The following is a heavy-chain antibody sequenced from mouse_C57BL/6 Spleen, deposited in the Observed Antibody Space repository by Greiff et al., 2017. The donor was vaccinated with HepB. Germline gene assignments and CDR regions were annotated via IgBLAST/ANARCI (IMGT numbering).Heavy chain of an antibody. D-gene: IGHD2-4*01. Sequence: QVQLKQSGPELVKPGASVKISCKASGYAFSSSWMNWVKQRPGKGLEWIGRIYPGDGDTNYNGKFKGKATLTADKSSSTAYMQLSSLTSEDSAVYCCARGNYDYDEGAWFAYWGQGTLVTVSA. CDR1: GYAFSSSW. CDR2: IYPGDGDT. CDR3: ARGNYDYDEGAWFAY. V-gene: IGHV1-82*01. J-gene: IGHJ3*01.